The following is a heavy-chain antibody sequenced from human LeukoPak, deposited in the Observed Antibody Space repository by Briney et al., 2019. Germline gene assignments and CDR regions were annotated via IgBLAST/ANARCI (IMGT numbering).Heavy chain of an antibody. CDR3: ARGGGRATIWDTWFDP. CDR2: IHYTGAT. J-gene: IGHJ5*02. Sequence: PSETLSLTCAVYGGSITGYYWSWIRQTPGRGLEWVGEIHYTGATSYNPSLKSRATISTDTSKNQFSLRLSSVTAADTAAYYCARGGGRATIWDTWFDPWGQGTLVTVSS. V-gene: IGHV4-34*01. CDR1: GGSITGYY. D-gene: IGHD1-26*01.